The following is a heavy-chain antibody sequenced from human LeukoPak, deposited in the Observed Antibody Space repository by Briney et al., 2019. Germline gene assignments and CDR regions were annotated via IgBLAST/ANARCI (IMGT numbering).Heavy chain of an antibody. J-gene: IGHJ4*02. Sequence: SETLSLTCTVSGGSISSYYWSWIRQPAGKGLEWIGRIYTSGSTNYNPSLKSRVTMSVDTSKNQFSLKLSSVTAADTAVYYCARWKKGAATYRSFDYWGQGTLVTVSS. V-gene: IGHV4-4*07. D-gene: IGHD1-26*01. CDR1: GGSISSYY. CDR2: IYTSGST. CDR3: ARWKKGAATYRSFDY.